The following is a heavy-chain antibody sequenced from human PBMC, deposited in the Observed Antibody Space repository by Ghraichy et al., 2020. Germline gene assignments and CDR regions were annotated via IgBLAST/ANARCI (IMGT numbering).Heavy chain of an antibody. CDR1: GFTFSGSA. CDR3: TIYCSGGSCYVY. J-gene: IGHJ4*02. V-gene: IGHV3-73*01. CDR2: IRSKANSYAT. Sequence: GESLNISCAASGFTFSGSAMHWVRQASGKGLEWVGRIRSKANSYATAYAASVKGRFTISRDDSKNTAYLQMNSLKTEDTAVYYCTIYCSGGSCYVYWGQGTLVTVSS. D-gene: IGHD2-15*01.